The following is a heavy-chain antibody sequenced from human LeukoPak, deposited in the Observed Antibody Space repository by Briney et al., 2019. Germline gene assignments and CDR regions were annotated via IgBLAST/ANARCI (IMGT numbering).Heavy chain of an antibody. CDR3: ARDRGEYCSGGSCYFAGGMDV. CDR2: IIPILGIA. Sequence: VASVKVSCKASGGTFSSYAISWVRQAPGQGLEWMGRIIPILGIANYAQKFQGRVTITADKSTSTAYMELSSLRSEDTAVYYCARDRGEYCSGGSCYFAGGMDVWGQGTTVTVSS. CDR1: GGTFSSYA. V-gene: IGHV1-69*04. D-gene: IGHD2-15*01. J-gene: IGHJ6*02.